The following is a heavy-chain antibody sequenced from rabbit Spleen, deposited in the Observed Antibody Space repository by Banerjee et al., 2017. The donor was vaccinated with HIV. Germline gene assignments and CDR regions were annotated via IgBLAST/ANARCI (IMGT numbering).Heavy chain of an antibody. Sequence: QEQLKESGGGLVQPGGSLKLSCKASGFTLSSYYMNWVRQAPGKGLELIACIGASSINIYYASWAKGRFTISKTSSTVELKMTSLTAADTATYFCARNYVNVFDPWGPGTLVTVS. CDR1: GFTLSSYY. CDR3: ARNYVNVFDP. D-gene: IGHD1-1*01. CDR2: IGASSINI. V-gene: IGHV1S42*01. J-gene: IGHJ2*01.